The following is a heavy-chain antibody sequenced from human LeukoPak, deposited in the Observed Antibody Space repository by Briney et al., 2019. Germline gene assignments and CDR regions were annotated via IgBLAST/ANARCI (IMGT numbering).Heavy chain of an antibody. CDR3: AGGSSGYYFDC. Sequence: GGSLRLSCAASGFTVSSNYMSWVRQAPGTGLEWVSGIYRGGNTYHADSVRGRFTISRDSSKNTLYLQMNSLRAEDTAVYYCAGGSSGYYFDCWGQGTLVTVSS. D-gene: IGHD3-22*01. J-gene: IGHJ4*02. V-gene: IGHV3-66*01. CDR2: IYRGGNT. CDR1: GFTVSSNY.